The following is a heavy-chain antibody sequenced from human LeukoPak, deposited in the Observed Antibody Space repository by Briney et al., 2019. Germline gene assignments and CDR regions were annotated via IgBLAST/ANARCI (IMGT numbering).Heavy chain of an antibody. CDR2: ILPILGIA. CDR1: GGTFSSYA. Sequence: SVTVSCTASGGTFSSYAISWVRQAPGQGLEWMGWILPILGIANYAQKFQGRVTITADKSTSTAYMELSSLRSKDTAVYYCARSPFGIVVVTPHDYWGQGTLVTVSS. J-gene: IGHJ4*02. CDR3: ARSPFGIVVVTPHDY. V-gene: IGHV1-69*10. D-gene: IGHD2-21*02.